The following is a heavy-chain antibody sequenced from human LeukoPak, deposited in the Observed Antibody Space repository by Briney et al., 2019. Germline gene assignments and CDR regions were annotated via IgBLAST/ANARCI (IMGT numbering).Heavy chain of an antibody. D-gene: IGHD6-13*01. CDR1: GYTFTNYA. J-gene: IGHJ4*02. V-gene: IGHV1-18*01. CDR3: ARALHEYSSSWLDY. CDR2: ISAYNGNT. Sequence: ASVKVSCKASGYTFTNYAMNWVRQAPGQGLEWMGWISAYNGNTNYAQKLQGRVTMTTDTSTSTAYMELRSLRSDDTAVYYCARALHEYSSSWLDYWGQGTLVTVSS.